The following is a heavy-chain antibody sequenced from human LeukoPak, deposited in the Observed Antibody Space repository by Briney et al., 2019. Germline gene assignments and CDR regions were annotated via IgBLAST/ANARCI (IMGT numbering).Heavy chain of an antibody. D-gene: IGHD1-26*01. J-gene: IGHJ4*02. CDR3: ARAQSGSYDY. Sequence: GGPLNLSWEALELIFISYGWPWAGKAQGKGLVWVSHIKSDGSTTNYADSVKGRFTISRDNAKNTLYLQMNSLRAEDTAVYYCARAQSGSYDYWGQGTLVTVSS. V-gene: IGHV3-74*01. CDR2: IKSDGSTT. CDR1: ELIFISYG.